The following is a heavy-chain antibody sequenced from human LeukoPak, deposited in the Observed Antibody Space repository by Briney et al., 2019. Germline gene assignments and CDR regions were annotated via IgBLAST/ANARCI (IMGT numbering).Heavy chain of an antibody. CDR1: GVSISSGGYS. CDR2: IYHSGST. Sequence: PSETLSLTCTVSGVSISSGGYSWSWIRQPPGKGLEWIGYIYHSGSTYYNPSLKSRVTISVDRSKNQFSLKLSSVTAADTAVYYCARGEIAVEGYFDYWGQGTLVTVSS. J-gene: IGHJ4*02. CDR3: ARGEIAVEGYFDY. V-gene: IGHV4-30-2*01. D-gene: IGHD6-19*01.